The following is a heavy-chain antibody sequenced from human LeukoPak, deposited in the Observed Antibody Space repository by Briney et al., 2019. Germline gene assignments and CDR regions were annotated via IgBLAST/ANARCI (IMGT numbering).Heavy chain of an antibody. D-gene: IGHD6-6*01. CDR2: IYYSGNT. J-gene: IGHJ4*02. CDR3: ARQNRGYSSSSGLPDY. CDR1: GGSISTSSYY. Sequence: SETLSLTCTVSGGSISTSSYYWGWIRQPPGKGLEWIGNIYYSGNTYYNPSLKSRVTISVDTSKNQFSLKLSSVTAADTAVYYCARQNRGYSSSSGLPDYWGQGILVTVSS. V-gene: IGHV4-39*01.